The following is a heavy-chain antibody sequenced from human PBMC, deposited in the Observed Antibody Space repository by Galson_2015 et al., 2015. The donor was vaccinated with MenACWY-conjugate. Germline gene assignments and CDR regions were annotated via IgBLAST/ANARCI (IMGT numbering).Heavy chain of an antibody. CDR1: GYTFTSYG. J-gene: IGHJ6*02. V-gene: IGHV1-18*01. Sequence: QSGAEVKKPGASVKVSCKASGYTFTSYGISWVRQAPGQGLEWMGWISAYNGNTNYAQKLQGRVTMTTDTSTSTAYMELRSLRSDDTAVYYCARDGDYYYDSSGYYVPYYYGMDVWGQGATVTVSS. CDR2: ISAYNGNT. CDR3: ARDGDYYYDSSGYYVPYYYGMDV. D-gene: IGHD3-22*01.